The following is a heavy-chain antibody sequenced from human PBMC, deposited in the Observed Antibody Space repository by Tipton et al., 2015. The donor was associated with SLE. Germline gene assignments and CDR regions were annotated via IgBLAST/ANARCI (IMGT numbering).Heavy chain of an antibody. Sequence: TLSLTCAVYGGSFSSYYWSWIRQPPGKGPEWIGYIYYSGSTNYNPSLKSRVTISVDTSKNQFSLKLSSVTAADTAVYYCARDSSGSYLGVYYYGMDVWGQGTTVTVSS. CDR3: ARDSSGSYLGVYYYGMDV. J-gene: IGHJ6*02. D-gene: IGHD1-26*01. V-gene: IGHV4-59*12. CDR1: GGSFSSYY. CDR2: IYYSGST.